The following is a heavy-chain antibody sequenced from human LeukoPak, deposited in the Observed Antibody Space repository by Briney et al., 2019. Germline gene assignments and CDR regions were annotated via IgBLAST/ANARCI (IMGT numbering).Heavy chain of an antibody. CDR3: ARVYYYDSRRNLLDY. J-gene: IGHJ4*02. V-gene: IGHV4-38-2*02. D-gene: IGHD3-22*01. Sequence: SETLSLTCTVSGYSISSGYYWGWIRQPPGKGLEWIGSIYHSGSTYYNPSLKSRVTISVDTSKNQFSLKLSSVTAADTAVYYCARVYYYDSRRNLLDYWGQGTLVTVSS. CDR2: IYHSGST. CDR1: GYSISSGYY.